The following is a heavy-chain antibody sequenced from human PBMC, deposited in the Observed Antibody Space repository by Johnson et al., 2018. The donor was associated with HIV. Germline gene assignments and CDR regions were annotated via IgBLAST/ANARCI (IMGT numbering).Heavy chain of an antibody. V-gene: IGHV3-30*03. D-gene: IGHD4-17*01. CDR1: GFTFSSYG. Sequence: VQLVESGGGVVQPGRSLRLSCAASGFTFSSYGMHWVRQAPGKGLEWVAVISYDGSDKYYADSVKGRFTISRDSSKNTLYLQMNSLRAEDTAVYYCARVRPNPTVTTRGAAFDIWGQGTMVTVSS. CDR2: ISYDGSDK. J-gene: IGHJ3*02. CDR3: ARVRPNPTVTTRGAAFDI.